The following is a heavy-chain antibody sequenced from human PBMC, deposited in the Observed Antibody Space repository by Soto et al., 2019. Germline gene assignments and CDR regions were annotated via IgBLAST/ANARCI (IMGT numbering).Heavy chain of an antibody. Sequence: SETLSLTCTVSGGSISSGGYYWSWIRQHPGKGLEWIGYIYYSGSTYYNPSLKSRVTISVDTSKNQFSLKLSSVTAADTAVYYCARGSIAAAVGWFDPWGQGTRVTVS. CDR1: GGSISSGGYY. CDR2: IYYSGST. D-gene: IGHD6-13*01. V-gene: IGHV4-31*03. CDR3: ARGSIAAAVGWFDP. J-gene: IGHJ5*02.